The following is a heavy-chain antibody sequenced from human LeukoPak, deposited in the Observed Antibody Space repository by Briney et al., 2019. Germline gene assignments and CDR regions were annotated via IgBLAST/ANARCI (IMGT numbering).Heavy chain of an antibody. Sequence: GGSLRLSCAASGFTFSHYWMSWVRQAPGKGLEWVANIKQDGSEKCYVDSMKGRFTISRDNTKNSLYLQMNSLRAEDTAVYYCARDRREQWLSWFDPWGQGTLVTVSS. J-gene: IGHJ5*02. CDR2: IKQDGSEK. CDR3: ARDRREQWLSWFDP. V-gene: IGHV3-7*01. CDR1: GFTFSHYW. D-gene: IGHD6-19*01.